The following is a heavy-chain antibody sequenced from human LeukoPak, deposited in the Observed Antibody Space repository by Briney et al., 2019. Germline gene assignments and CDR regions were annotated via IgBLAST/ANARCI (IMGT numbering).Heavy chain of an antibody. CDR1: GGSISSYY. J-gene: IGHJ6*03. CDR2: IYYSGST. V-gene: IGHV4-59*01. Sequence: SETLSLTCTVSGGSISSYYWSWIRQPPGKGLEWIGYIYYSGSTNYNPSLKSRVTMSVDTSKNQFSLKLSSVTAADTAVYYCARAPRDSSGYYYYYYYYMDVWGKGTTVTVSS. CDR3: ARAPRDSSGYYYYYYYYMDV. D-gene: IGHD3-22*01.